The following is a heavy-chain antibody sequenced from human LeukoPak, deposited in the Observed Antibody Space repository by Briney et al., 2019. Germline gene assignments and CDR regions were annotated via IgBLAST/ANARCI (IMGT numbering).Heavy chain of an antibody. CDR1: GFTFTSSA. D-gene: IGHD5-18*01. Sequence: ASVTVSCKASGFTFTSSAMQWVRQARGQRLEWIGWIVVGSGNTNYAQKFQERVTITRDMSTSTAYMELSSLRSEDTAVYYCASIASGGRYSYATGGDYWGQGTLVTVSS. CDR2: IVVGSGNT. J-gene: IGHJ4*02. V-gene: IGHV1-58*02. CDR3: ASIASGGRYSYATGGDY.